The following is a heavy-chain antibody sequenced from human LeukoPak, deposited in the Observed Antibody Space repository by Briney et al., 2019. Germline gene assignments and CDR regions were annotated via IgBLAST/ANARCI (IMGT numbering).Heavy chain of an antibody. J-gene: IGHJ4*02. CDR1: GGSISSSSYY. CDR3: ARQLWHQRCYFDY. D-gene: IGHD5-18*01. CDR2: IYYSGST. V-gene: IGHV4-39*01. Sequence: SETLSLTCTVSGGSISSSSYYWGWIRQPPGKGLEWIGSIYYSGSTYYDPSLKSRVTISVDTSKNQFSLKLSSVTAADTAVYYCARQLWHQRCYFDYWGQETLVTVSS.